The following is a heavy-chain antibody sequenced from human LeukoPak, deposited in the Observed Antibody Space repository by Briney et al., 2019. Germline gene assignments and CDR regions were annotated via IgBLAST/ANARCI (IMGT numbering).Heavy chain of an antibody. D-gene: IGHD1-1*01. CDR1: GFTFSSYE. Sequence: GGPLRLSCAASGFTFSSYEMNWVRQAPGKGLEWVSYISSSGSTIHYADSVKGRFTISRDNAKNSLYLQMNSLRAEDTAVYYCARENWNRPYYYMDVWGRGTTVTVSS. V-gene: IGHV3-48*03. CDR3: ARENWNRPYYYMDV. J-gene: IGHJ6*03. CDR2: ISSSGSTI.